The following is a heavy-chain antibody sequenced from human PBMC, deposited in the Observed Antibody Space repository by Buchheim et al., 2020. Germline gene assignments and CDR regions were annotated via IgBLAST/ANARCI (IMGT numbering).Heavy chain of an antibody. CDR2: IKQGGSES. V-gene: IGHV3-7*03. Sequence: EVQLVESGGGLVQPGGSLRLSCAASGFSFSSHWISWVRQAPGKGLDWVAHIKQGGSESSYVDSVEGRLTISRDDPTNSLFPQMNSLRAEDTAVYYCASPLPDNVFWGQGTL. D-gene: IGHD1-14*01. J-gene: IGHJ4*02. CDR3: ASPLPDNVF. CDR1: GFSFSSHW.